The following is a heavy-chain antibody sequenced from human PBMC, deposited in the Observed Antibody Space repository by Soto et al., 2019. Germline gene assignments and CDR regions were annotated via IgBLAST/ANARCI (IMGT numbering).Heavy chain of an antibody. V-gene: IGHV1-18*01. CDR3: AKDQALGVLPLGELTY. J-gene: IGHJ4*02. CDR2: ISAYNGNT. D-gene: IGHD3-16*01. Sequence: ASVKVSCKASGYTFTSYGISWVRQAPGQGLEWMGWISAYNGNTNYAQKLQGRVTMTTDTSTSTAYMELRSLRSDDTAVYYCAKDQALGVLPLGELTYWGQGTLVTVSS. CDR1: GYTFTSYG.